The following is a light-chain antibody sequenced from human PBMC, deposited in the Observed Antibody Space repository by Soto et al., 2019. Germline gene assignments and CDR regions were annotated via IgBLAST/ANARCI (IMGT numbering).Light chain of an antibody. Sequence: IQMTPSPSTLSASVGDRVTITCRASQSISRWLAWYQQKQGKAPEVLVWDASSLQRGVPSRFSGSGSGTEFTLTISSLQPDDFATYYCQQYNGYSTWTFGQGTKVDI. J-gene: IGKJ1*01. CDR2: DAS. CDR3: QQYNGYSTWT. CDR1: QSISRW. V-gene: IGKV1-5*01.